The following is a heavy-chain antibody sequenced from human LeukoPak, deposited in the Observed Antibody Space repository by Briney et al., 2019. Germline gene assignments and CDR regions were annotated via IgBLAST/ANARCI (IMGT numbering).Heavy chain of an antibody. CDR2: IYYSGTT. J-gene: IGHJ4*02. CDR1: GGSISSSSYY. V-gene: IGHV4-31*03. D-gene: IGHD3-22*01. Sequence: SETLSLTCTVSGGSISSSSYYWGWIRQHPGKGLEWIGYIYYSGTTYYNPSLKSRVTISVDTSKNQFSLKLFSVTAADTAVYYCAREDYYDSSGYLDYWGQGTLVTVSS. CDR3: AREDYYDSSGYLDY.